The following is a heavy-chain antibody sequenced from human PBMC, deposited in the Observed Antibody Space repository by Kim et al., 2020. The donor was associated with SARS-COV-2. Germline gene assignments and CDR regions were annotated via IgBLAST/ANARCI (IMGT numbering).Heavy chain of an antibody. Sequence: YAQKLQGRGTMTPDPSTSTAYMELRSLRSDDTAVYYCARNRRQQLVRLDYWGQGTLVTVSS. V-gene: IGHV1-18*01. J-gene: IGHJ4*02. D-gene: IGHD6-13*01. CDR3: ARNRRQQLVRLDY.